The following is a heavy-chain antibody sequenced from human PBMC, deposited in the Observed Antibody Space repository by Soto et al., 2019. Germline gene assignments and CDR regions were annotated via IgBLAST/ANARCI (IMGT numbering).Heavy chain of an antibody. D-gene: IGHD3-22*01. CDR2: IIPIFGTA. CDR1: GGTFSSYA. Sequence: EASVKVSCKASGGTFSSYAISWVRQAPGQGLEWMGGIIPIFGTANYAQKFQGRVTITADESTSTAYMELSSLRSEDTAVYYCARDTYDSSGYYYSLDYWGQGTLVTVSS. V-gene: IGHV1-69*13. CDR3: ARDTYDSSGYYYSLDY. J-gene: IGHJ4*02.